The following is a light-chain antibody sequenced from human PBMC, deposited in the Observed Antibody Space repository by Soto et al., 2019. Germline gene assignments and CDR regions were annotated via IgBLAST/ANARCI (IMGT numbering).Light chain of an antibody. Sequence: EVVLTQSPGTLSLSPGERATLSCRASQSVSNNYFAWYQQKPRQAPRLLIFVSSDMATGIPARFSGGGSGSDFTLSISRLEPDDFAVDYCQQYGSSPPYTCGQGTKVEIK. CDR1: QSVSNNY. CDR2: VSS. V-gene: IGKV3-20*01. CDR3: QQYGSSPPYT. J-gene: IGKJ2*01.